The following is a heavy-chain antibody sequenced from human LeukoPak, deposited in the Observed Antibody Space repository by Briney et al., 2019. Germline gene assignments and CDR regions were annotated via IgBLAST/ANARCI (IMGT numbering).Heavy chain of an antibody. J-gene: IGHJ4*02. Sequence: SETLSLTCTVSGGSISSYYWSWIRQPPGKGLEWIGYIYYSGSTNYNPSLKSRVTISVDTSKNQFSLKLSSVTAADTAVYYCAGEDYGDSGFDYWGQGTLVTVSS. CDR3: AGEDYGDSGFDY. CDR2: IYYSGST. D-gene: IGHD4-17*01. V-gene: IGHV4-59*01. CDR1: GGSISSYY.